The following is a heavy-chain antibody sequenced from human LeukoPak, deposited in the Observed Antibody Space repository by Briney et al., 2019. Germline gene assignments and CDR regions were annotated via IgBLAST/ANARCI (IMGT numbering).Heavy chain of an antibody. CDR3: AKDMGLGEYYDSSGYYFDY. CDR2: ISWNSGSI. CDR1: GFTFDDYA. V-gene: IGHV3-9*01. D-gene: IGHD3-22*01. Sequence: PGGSLRLSCAASGFTFDDYAMHWVRQAPGKGLEWVSGISWNSGSIGYADSVKGRFTISRDNAKNSLYLQMNSLGAEDTALYYCAKDMGLGEYYDSSGYYFDYWGQGTLVTVSS. J-gene: IGHJ4*02.